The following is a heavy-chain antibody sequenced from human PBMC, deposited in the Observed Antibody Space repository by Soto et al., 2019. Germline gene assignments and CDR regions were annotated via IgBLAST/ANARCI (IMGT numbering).Heavy chain of an antibody. CDR2: INPSGGIT. D-gene: IGHD3-22*01. J-gene: IGHJ4*02. CDR3: AREGKDSGGYYPSNECLDY. V-gene: IGHV1-46*01. Sequence: ASVKVSCKASGYTFISYYMHWVRQAPGQGLEWMGIINPSGGITTYAQKFQGSVTMTRDTSTSTVYMELSSLRSEDTAVYYCAREGKDSGGYYPSNECLDYWGQGTLVTVSS. CDR1: GYTFISYY.